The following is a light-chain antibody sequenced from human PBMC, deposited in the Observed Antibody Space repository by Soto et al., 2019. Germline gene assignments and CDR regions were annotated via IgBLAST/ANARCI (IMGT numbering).Light chain of an antibody. CDR1: SSNIGTNP. V-gene: IGLV1-44*01. CDR2: DDK. J-gene: IGLJ1*01. Sequence: QSVLTQPPSASGTPGQRVTISCSGGSSNIGTNPVAWYQQLPGTAPKLLINDDKHRPSGVPERFSGSRSGTSASLAISWLQSEDEADYFCGTWDARLSGYVFGTGTNVTVL. CDR3: GTWDARLSGYV.